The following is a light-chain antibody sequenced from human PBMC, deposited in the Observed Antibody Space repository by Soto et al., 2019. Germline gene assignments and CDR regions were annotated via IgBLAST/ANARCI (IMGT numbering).Light chain of an antibody. CDR1: QSVSSSY. CDR2: GAS. Sequence: EIVMTQSPATLSVSPGERATLSCRASQSVSSSYLAWYHQKPGQAPRLLIYGASSRATGIPDRFSGSGSGTDFTLTISRLEPEDFAVYYCQQYGRSPWTFGQGTKVDIK. V-gene: IGKV3-20*01. J-gene: IGKJ1*01. CDR3: QQYGRSPWT.